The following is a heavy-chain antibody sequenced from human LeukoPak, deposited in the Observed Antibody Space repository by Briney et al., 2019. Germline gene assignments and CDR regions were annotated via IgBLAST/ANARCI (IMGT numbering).Heavy chain of an antibody. CDR1: GYTFTSYG. CDR3: ARGDRSSWYSYYYSYYGMDV. V-gene: IGHV1-18*01. CDR2: ISACNGNT. J-gene: IGHJ6*02. D-gene: IGHD6-13*01. Sequence: AAVKVSCKASGYTFTSYGISGVRQAPGQGLEWRGWISACNGNTNYAQKLQGRVTMTTNTSTSTAYMELRSLRSDATAVYYCARGDRSSWYSYYYSYYGMDVWGQGTTVTVSS.